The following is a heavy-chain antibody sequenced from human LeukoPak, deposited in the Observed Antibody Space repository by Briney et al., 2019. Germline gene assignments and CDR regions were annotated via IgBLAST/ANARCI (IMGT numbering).Heavy chain of an antibody. V-gene: IGHV3-43*02. CDR1: GFTVDDYA. D-gene: IGHD2-15*01. CDR2: ISRDGGCI. Sequence: GGSQTLAWLLSGFTVDDYAIHWARLGRGGGLGWVSLISRDGGCIYYEDSVKGRFTISRGNSKNSLYLQMNSLRTEDTALYYCAKTRRQRWYYAFDIWGQGTMVTVSS. J-gene: IGHJ3*02. CDR3: AKTRRQRWYYAFDI.